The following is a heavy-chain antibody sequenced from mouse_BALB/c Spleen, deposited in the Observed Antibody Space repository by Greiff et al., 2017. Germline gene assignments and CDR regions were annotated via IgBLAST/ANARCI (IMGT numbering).Heavy chain of an antibody. CDR1: GYSITSGYY. V-gene: IGHV3-6*02. D-gene: IGHD2-14*01. CDR2: ISYDGSN. CDR3: ARDRGYDGSCFAY. J-gene: IGHJ3*01. Sequence: EVQLQQSGPGLVKPSQSLSLTCSVTGYSITSGYYWNWIRQFPGNKLEWMGYISYDGSNNYNPSLKNRISITRDTSKNQFFLKLNSVTTEDTATYYCARDRGYDGSCFAYWGQGTLVTVSA.